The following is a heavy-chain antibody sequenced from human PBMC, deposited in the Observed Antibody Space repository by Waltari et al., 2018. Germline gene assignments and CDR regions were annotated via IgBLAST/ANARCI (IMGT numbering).Heavy chain of an antibody. CDR2: IYSGAST. V-gene: IGHV3-53*02. Sequence: EVQLVETGGGFIQPGGSLGLSWAVPGFAVRDNYMSWVRQAPGKGLEWVSVIYSGASTYYADSVKGRFTISRDTSKNTVYLQMNSLRGEDTAVYFCASHYCSGGSCYFDYWGQGTLVTVSS. CDR1: GFAVRDNY. CDR3: ASHYCSGGSCYFDY. D-gene: IGHD2-15*01. J-gene: IGHJ4*02.